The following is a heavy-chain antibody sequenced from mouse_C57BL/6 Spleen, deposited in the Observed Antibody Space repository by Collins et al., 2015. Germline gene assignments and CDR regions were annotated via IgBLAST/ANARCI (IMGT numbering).Heavy chain of an antibody. CDR1: GYTFTEYT. D-gene: IGHD2-3*01. J-gene: IGHJ2*01. CDR3: ARHEVYDGYYGGYFDY. Sequence: QVQLQQSGAELVKPGASVKLSCKASGYTFTEYTIHWVKQRSRQGLEWIGWFYPGSGSIKYNEKFKDKATLTADKSSSTVYMELSRLTSEDSAVYFCARHEVYDGYYGGYFDYWGQGTTLTVSS. CDR2: FYPGSGSI. V-gene: IGHV1-62-2*01.